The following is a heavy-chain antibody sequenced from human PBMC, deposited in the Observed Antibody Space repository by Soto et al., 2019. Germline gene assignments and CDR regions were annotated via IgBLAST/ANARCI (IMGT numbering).Heavy chain of an antibody. V-gene: IGHV4-31*03. D-gene: IGHD2-21*01. Sequence: QVQLQESGPGLVKPSQTLTLTCSVSGGSIDTGCFYWSWARQLPGKGLQWIGYIYYTGAAYSNPALKSRVVISLDTSANQFSLSLTSLTAADTAVYYCASGTFNDISFDSWGQGRLVTVSS. CDR1: GGSIDTGCFY. J-gene: IGHJ4*02. CDR3: ASGTFNDISFDS. CDR2: IYYTGAA.